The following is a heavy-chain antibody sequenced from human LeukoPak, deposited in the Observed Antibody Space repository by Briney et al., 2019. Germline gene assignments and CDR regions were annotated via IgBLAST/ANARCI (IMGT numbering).Heavy chain of an antibody. J-gene: IGHJ6*03. V-gene: IGHV3-21*03. CDR3: TTQSYGDYVSYYYYYMDV. CDR1: GFTFSSYS. D-gene: IGHD4-17*01. CDR2: ISSSSSYI. Sequence: GGSLRLSCAASGFTFSSYSMNWVRQAPGKGLEWVSSISSSSSYIYYADSVKGRFTISRDNSKNTLYLQMNSLKTEDTAVYYCTTQSYGDYVSYYYYYMDVWGKGTTVTISS.